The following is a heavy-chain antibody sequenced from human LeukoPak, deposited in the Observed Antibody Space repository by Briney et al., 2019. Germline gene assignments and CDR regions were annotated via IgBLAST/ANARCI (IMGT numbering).Heavy chain of an antibody. J-gene: IGHJ4*02. CDR3: ARGDYCSGGSCYSPPFDY. V-gene: IGHV4-34*01. CDR2: INHSGST. Sequence: SETPSLTCAVYGGSFSGYYWSWIRQPPGKGLEWIGEINHSGSTNYNPSLKSRVTISVDTSKNQFSLKLSSVTAADTAVYYCARGDYCSGGSCYSPPFDYWGQGTLVTVSS. CDR1: GGSFSGYY. D-gene: IGHD2-15*01.